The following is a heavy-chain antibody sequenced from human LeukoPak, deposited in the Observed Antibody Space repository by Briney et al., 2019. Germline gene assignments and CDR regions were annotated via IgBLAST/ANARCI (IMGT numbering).Heavy chain of an antibody. CDR3: APRQSGWYGMDV. D-gene: IGHD6-19*01. CDR1: GGSFSGYY. CDR2: INHSGST. Sequence: PSESLSLTCAVYGGSFSGYYWSWIRQPPGKGLEWIGEINHSGSTNYNPSLKSRVTISVDTSKNQFSLKLSSVTAADTAVYYCAPRQSGWYGMDVWGQGTTVTVSS. J-gene: IGHJ6*02. V-gene: IGHV4-34*01.